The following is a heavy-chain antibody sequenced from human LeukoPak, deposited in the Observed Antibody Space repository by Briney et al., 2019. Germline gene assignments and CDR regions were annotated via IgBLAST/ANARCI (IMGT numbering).Heavy chain of an antibody. J-gene: IGHJ4*02. D-gene: IGHD4-17*01. Sequence: ASVTVSFLASGYTFTSYYLHWVRQAPGQGLEWMGIFNPSDGRATYTQKFQGRVTMTRDTSTSTVYMDLSSLRSDDTAVYYCARQAVTTGWFFDHWGQGTLVAVSS. CDR3: ARQAVTTGWFFDH. CDR2: FNPSDGRA. V-gene: IGHV1-46*01. CDR1: GYTFTSYY.